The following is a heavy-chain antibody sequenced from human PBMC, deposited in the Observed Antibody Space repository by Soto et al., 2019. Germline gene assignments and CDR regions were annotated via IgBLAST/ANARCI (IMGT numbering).Heavy chain of an antibody. CDR3: ARVRSRNYMWGQVAD. D-gene: IGHD1-7*01. CDR2: IIPIFGTT. Sequence: QVQLVQSGAEVKKPGSSVKVSCKASGGTFSNYAFGWVRQAPGQGLEWMGGIIPIFGTTNYAQNFQGRVTITADESTNTAYMELTSLRSEDTAVYYCARVRSRNYMWGQVADWGQGTLVTASP. J-gene: IGHJ4*02. V-gene: IGHV1-69*01. CDR1: GGTFSNYA.